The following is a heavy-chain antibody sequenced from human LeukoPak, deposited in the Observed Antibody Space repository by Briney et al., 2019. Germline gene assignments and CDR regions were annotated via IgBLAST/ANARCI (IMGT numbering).Heavy chain of an antibody. V-gene: IGHV3-74*01. CDR1: GFTFSSYW. CDR3: ARERRAAAATEYFQH. D-gene: IGHD6-13*01. J-gene: IGHJ1*01. CDR2: INSDGSST. Sequence: GGSLRLSCAASGFTFSSYWMHWVRQAPGKGLVWVSRINSDGSSTSYADSVKGRFTISRDNAKNTLYLQMNSLRAEDTAVYYCARERRAAAATEYFQHWGQGTLVTVSS.